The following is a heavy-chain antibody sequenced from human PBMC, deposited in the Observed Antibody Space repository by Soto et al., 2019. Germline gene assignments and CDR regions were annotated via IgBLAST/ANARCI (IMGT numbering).Heavy chain of an antibody. D-gene: IGHD2-2*01. Sequence: SVKVSCKASGGTFSSYAISWVRQAPGQGLEWMGGIIPIFGTANYAQKFQGRVTITADESTSTAYMELSSLRSEDTAVYYCARVEQYRYYFDYWGQGTLVTVSS. CDR1: GGTFSSYA. CDR3: ARVEQYRYYFDY. CDR2: IIPIFGTA. J-gene: IGHJ4*02. V-gene: IGHV1-69*13.